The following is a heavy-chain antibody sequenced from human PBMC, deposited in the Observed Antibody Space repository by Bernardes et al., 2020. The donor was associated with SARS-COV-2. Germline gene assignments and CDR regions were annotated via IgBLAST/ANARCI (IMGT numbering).Heavy chain of an antibody. Sequence: GGSLRLSCEASGFTFSDHWMHWVRKAPGKGLVWVSRINTDGTTTNYADSVKGRFTISRDNAKNTLYLQMTSLRAEDTAVYYCARGGSYFAFPHEYWGQGALVTVSS. CDR2: INTDGTTT. CDR1: GFTFSDHW. J-gene: IGHJ4*02. V-gene: IGHV3-74*01. CDR3: ARGGSYFAFPHEY. D-gene: IGHD1-26*01.